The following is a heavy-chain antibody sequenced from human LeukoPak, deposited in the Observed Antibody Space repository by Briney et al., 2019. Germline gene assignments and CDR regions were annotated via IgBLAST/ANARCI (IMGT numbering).Heavy chain of an antibody. D-gene: IGHD4-17*01. Sequence: GGSLRLSCVASGFPFSSYWMTWVRQAPGKGLEWVANIKQDGNKKSYVDSVKGRFTISRDNAKNSLYLQMNSLRAEDTAIYYCTRVGYVDEGIDYWGQGTLVTVSS. CDR1: GFPFSSYW. V-gene: IGHV3-7*04. CDR2: IKQDGNKK. J-gene: IGHJ4*02. CDR3: TRVGYVDEGIDY.